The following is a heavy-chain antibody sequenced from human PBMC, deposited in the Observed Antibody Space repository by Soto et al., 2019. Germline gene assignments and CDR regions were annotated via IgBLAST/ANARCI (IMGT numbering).Heavy chain of an antibody. CDR3: AKVVVACTRHSAFDS. D-gene: IGHD2-15*01. Sequence: SETLSLTCAVYVGSFSGYYWSLIRQPPGKGLEWIGEINHSGSTNYDPSLKSRLTISRDTSKNQFSLRLTSMTAADTAVYYCAKVVVACTRHSAFDSWGQGTLVTVSS. CDR2: INHSGST. J-gene: IGHJ4*02. V-gene: IGHV4-34*01. CDR1: VGSFSGYY.